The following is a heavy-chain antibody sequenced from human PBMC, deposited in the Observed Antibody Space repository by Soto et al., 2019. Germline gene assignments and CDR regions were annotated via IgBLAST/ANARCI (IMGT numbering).Heavy chain of an antibody. J-gene: IGHJ4*02. Sequence: GGSLRLSCAASGFTFSSYSMNWVRQAPGKGLEWVSSISSSSSYIYYADSVKGRFTISRDNAKNSLYLQMNSLRAEDTAVYYCARDNYDGVGYCSGGSCQFDYWGQGTLVTVSS. CDR2: ISSSSSYI. CDR1: GFTFSSYS. CDR3: ARDNYDGVGYCSGGSCQFDY. V-gene: IGHV3-21*01. D-gene: IGHD2-15*01.